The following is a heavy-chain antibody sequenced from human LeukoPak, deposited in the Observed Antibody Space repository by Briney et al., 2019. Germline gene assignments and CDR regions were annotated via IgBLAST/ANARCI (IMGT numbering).Heavy chain of an antibody. CDR1: GYTFGNYG. V-gene: IGHV1-18*01. J-gene: IGHJ3*02. D-gene: IGHD1-26*01. CDR3: ARTTAGATEGAFDI. CDR2: ISGYNGNT. Sequence: ASVKVSCKASGYTFGNYGITWVRQAPGQGLEWMGWISGYNGNTDYAEKLQGRVTMTTDTSTSTAYMELRSLRSDNTAVCYCARTTAGATEGAFDIWGQGTMVTVSS.